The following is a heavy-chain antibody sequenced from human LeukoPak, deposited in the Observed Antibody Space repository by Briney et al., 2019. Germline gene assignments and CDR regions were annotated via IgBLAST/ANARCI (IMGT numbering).Heavy chain of an antibody. CDR3: ARSVTAGYSYGPLFDY. J-gene: IGHJ4*02. CDR2: IYCSGST. D-gene: IGHD5-18*01. V-gene: IGHV4-31*03. Sequence: PSETLSLTCTVSGGSISSGGYYWSWIRQHPGKGLEWIGYIYCSGSTYYNPSLKSRVTISVDTSKNQFSLKLSSVTAAGTAVYYCARSVTAGYSYGPLFDYWGQGTLVTVSS. CDR1: GGSISSGGYY.